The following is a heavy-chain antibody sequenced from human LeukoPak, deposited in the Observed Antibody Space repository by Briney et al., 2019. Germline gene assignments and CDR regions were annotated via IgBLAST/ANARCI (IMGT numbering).Heavy chain of an antibody. CDR3: MRDNRDYFDF. CDR2: INPNSGGT. CDR1: GYTFIDYY. D-gene: IGHD2/OR15-2a*01. Sequence: GSSVKVSCKASGYTFIDYYMHWVGQAAGQGLEWMGWINPNSGGTNYAQNFQGRVTMTRDTSITTAYMEVSSLRSDDTAVYYCMRDNRDYFDFWGQGTLVTVSS. V-gene: IGHV1-2*02. J-gene: IGHJ4*02.